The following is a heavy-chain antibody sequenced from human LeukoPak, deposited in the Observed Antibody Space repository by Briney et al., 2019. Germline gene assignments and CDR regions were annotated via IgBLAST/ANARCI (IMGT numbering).Heavy chain of an antibody. V-gene: IGHV3-30*03. CDR1: GFTFSSYR. D-gene: IGHD6-25*01. J-gene: IGHJ4*02. CDR3: ASTAKRLGSLMWFDY. CDR2: ISYDGSNK. Sequence: GGSLRLSCAASGFTFSSYRMHWGRQAPGKGLEWVAVISYDGSNKYYADSVKGRFTISRDNSKNTLYLQMNSLRAEDPAVYYCASTAKRLGSLMWFDYWGQGTLVTVSS.